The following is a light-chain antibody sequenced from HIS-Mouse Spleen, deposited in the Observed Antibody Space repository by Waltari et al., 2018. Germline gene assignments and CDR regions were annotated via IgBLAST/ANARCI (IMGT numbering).Light chain of an antibody. J-gene: IGLJ3*02. CDR1: TPNTGRNT. V-gene: IGLV1-44*01. Sequence: QSVLTQPPSASGTPGQRVTIPWSGTTPNTGRNTVNWYQQPPGTAPKLLIYSNNQRPSGVPDRFSGSKSGTSASLAISGLQSEDEADYYCAAWDDSLNGWVFGGGTKLTVL. CDR3: AAWDDSLNGWV. CDR2: SNN.